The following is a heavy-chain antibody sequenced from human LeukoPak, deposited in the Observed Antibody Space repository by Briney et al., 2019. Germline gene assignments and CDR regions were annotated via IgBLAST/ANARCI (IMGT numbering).Heavy chain of an antibody. CDR1: GFTFSSYS. Sequence: GGSLRLSCAASGFTFSSYSMDWVRQAPGKGLEWVSYISSSSSTIYYADSVKGRFTISRDNAKNSLYLQMNSLRAEDTAVYYCARGSSMVPLGYWGQGTLVTVSS. D-gene: IGHD2-2*01. CDR2: ISSSSSTI. CDR3: ARGSSMVPLGY. J-gene: IGHJ4*02. V-gene: IGHV3-48*04.